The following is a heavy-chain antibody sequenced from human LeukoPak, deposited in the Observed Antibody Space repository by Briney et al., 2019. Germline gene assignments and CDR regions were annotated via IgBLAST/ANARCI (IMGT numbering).Heavy chain of an antibody. CDR2: IYYSGST. D-gene: IGHD5-12*01. Sequence: SETLSLTCTVSGGSISSYYWSWIRQPPGKGLEWIGYIYYSGSTNYNPSLKSRVTISVDTSKNQFSLKLSSVTAADTAVYYCARWGLSGYDYEIVYWGQGTLVTVSS. V-gene: IGHV4-59*01. J-gene: IGHJ4*02. CDR1: GGSISSYY. CDR3: ARWGLSGYDYEIVY.